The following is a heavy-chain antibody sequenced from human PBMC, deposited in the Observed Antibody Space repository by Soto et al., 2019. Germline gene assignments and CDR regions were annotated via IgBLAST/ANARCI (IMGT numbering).Heavy chain of an antibody. CDR3: ARGDCSGGSCYSGPDAFDI. CDR1: GFTFSSYA. V-gene: IGHV3-64*01. D-gene: IGHD2-15*01. Sequence: EVQLVESGGGLVQPGGSLRLSCAASGFTFSSYAMHWVRQAPGKGLEYVSAISSNGGSTYYANSVKGRFTISRDNSKNTLYLQMGSLRAEDIPACYCARGDCSGGSCYSGPDAFDIWGQGTMVTVSS. J-gene: IGHJ3*02. CDR2: ISSNGGST.